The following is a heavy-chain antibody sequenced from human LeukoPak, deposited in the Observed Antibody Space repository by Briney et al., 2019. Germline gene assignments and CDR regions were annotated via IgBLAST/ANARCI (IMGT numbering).Heavy chain of an antibody. J-gene: IGHJ6*03. CDR2: ISTYNGNA. V-gene: IGHV1-18*01. CDR1: GYTFITYG. CDR3: ARIGKVLRYFDWSTYYMDV. D-gene: IGHD3-9*01. Sequence: ASVKVSCKASGYTFITYGITWVRQAPGQGLEWMGWISTYNGNANYAQNLQGRVTLTTDTSTSTAYMELRSLRSDDTAVYHCARIGKVLRYFDWSTYYMDVWGKGTTVTVSS.